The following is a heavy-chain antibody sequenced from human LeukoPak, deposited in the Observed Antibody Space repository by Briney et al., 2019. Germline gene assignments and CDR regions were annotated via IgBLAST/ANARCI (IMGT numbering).Heavy chain of an antibody. Sequence: TGGSLRLSCAASGFTFSSSGMTWVRQAPGKGLEWVSYISSATSTIYYADSVKGRFTISRDNAKNSLYLQMNSLRAEDTAVYYCARDVTYYGGDWFDPWGQGTLVTVSS. CDR2: ISSATSTI. CDR3: ARDVTYYGGDWFDP. CDR1: GFTFSSSG. V-gene: IGHV3-48*04. J-gene: IGHJ5*02. D-gene: IGHD4-23*01.